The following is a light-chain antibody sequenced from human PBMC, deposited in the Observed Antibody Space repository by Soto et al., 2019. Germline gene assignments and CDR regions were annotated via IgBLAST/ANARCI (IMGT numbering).Light chain of an antibody. CDR1: SSDVGGHNY. J-gene: IGLJ2*01. V-gene: IGLV2-14*01. CDR3: SSFTATKTVV. Sequence: QCALTQPASVCGSPGQSITISCTGTSSDVGGHNYVSWYQQHPGKAPKLMIYEVTNRPSGVSNRFSASKSGNTASLTISGLQAEDEADYYCSSFTATKTVVFGGGTKLTVL. CDR2: EVT.